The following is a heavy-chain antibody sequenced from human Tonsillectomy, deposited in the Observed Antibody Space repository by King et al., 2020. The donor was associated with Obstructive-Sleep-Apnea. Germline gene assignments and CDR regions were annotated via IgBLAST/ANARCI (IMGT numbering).Heavy chain of an antibody. CDR2: IVVWSGNT. V-gene: IGHV1-58*02. Sequence: QLVQSGPEVKKPWTSVKVSCKASGFSFTSSSMQWVGQGRGPPLEWIGWIVVWSGNTLSGPRFPERSTITRDVSTSTAYMELSSLRSDDTAVYYCAAVPDRDGDFDYWGQGTLVTVSP. CDR1: GFSFTSSS. CDR3: AAVPDRDGDFDY. J-gene: IGHJ4*02. D-gene: IGHD1-14*01.